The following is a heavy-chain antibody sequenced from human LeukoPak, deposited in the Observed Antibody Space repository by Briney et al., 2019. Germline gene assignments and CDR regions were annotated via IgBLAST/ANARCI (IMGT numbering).Heavy chain of an antibody. CDR1: GSGFTFGNSG. J-gene: IGHJ4*02. V-gene: IGHV3-21*01. Sequence: GGSLRLSCEASGSGFTFGNSGLNWVRQAPGKGLEWLSFISSAGGYIYYADSVKGRFTISRDNAKNSMYLQMNRLRAVDTAVYYCAREIVSSNSFDNWGQGTLVTVSS. D-gene: IGHD2-2*01. CDR3: AREIVSSNSFDN. CDR2: ISSAGGYI.